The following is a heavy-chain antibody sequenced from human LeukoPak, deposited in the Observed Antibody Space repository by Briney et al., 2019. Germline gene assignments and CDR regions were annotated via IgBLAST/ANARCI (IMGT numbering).Heavy chain of an antibody. CDR2: IPYDGSNK. V-gene: IGHV3-30*18. Sequence: GGSLRLSCAASGFTFSSYGMHWVRQAPGKGLEWVAVIPYDGSNKYYADSVKGRFTISRDNSKNTLYLQMNSLRAEDTAVYYCAKDGPRITMVRGVNWFDPWGQGTLVTVSS. J-gene: IGHJ5*02. CDR3: AKDGPRITMVRGVNWFDP. D-gene: IGHD3-10*01. CDR1: GFTFSSYG.